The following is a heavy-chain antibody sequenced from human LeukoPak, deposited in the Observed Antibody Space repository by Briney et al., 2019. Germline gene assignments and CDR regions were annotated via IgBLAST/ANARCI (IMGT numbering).Heavy chain of an antibody. CDR2: IKQDRSEK. V-gene: IGHV3-7*01. CDR1: GFTFTNYW. J-gene: IGHJ3*02. CDR3: ARTLPILTGYYYDAFDI. D-gene: IGHD3-9*01. Sequence: PGGSLRLSCAASGFTFTNYWMSWVRQAPGKGLELVANIKQDRSEKYYVDSVKGRFTISRDNAKNSLYLQMNSLRAEDTAVYYCARTLPILTGYYYDAFDIWGQGTMVTVSS.